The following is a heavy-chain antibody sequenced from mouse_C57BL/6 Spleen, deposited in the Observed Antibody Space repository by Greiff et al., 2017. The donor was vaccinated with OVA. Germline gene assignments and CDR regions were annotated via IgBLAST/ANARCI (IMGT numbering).Heavy chain of an antibody. CDR2: IDPSDSYT. V-gene: IGHV1-69*01. CDR3: ARGYCGSSCCAY. D-gene: IGHD1-1*01. J-gene: IGHJ3*01. Sequence: VQLQQPGAELVMPGASVKLSCKASGYTFTSYWMHWVKQRPGQGLEWIGEIDPSDSYTNYNQQFKGKSTLTVDKSSSTAYMQLSSLTSEDSAVYYCARGYCGSSCCAYWGQGTLVTVSA. CDR1: GYTFTSYW.